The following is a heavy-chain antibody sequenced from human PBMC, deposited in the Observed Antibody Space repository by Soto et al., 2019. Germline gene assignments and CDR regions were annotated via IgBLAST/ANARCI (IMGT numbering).Heavy chain of an antibody. D-gene: IGHD3-10*01. J-gene: IGHJ4*02. V-gene: IGHV4-31*03. Sequence: SETLSLTCTVSGGSVSSGGYYWSWLRQHPGKGLEWIGYITYSGSTYYNPSLKSRPIISLDTSRNHFSLELSSVTAADTAVYYCAREYYSSGSSFDYWGQGTLVTVSS. CDR2: ITYSGST. CDR1: GGSVSSGGYY. CDR3: AREYYSSGSSFDY.